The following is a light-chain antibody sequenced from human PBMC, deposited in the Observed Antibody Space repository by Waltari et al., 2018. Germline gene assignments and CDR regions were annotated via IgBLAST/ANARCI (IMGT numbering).Light chain of an antibody. Sequence: QSALTQPASVSGSPGQSITLPCTGISTYGGGYNYVFWTQQHPGKAPKLMIYDVSNPPAGVSNCFACSTARNTASLTISALQAEDEAYYYCSSYTSSSPWVFGGGTKLTVL. CDR2: DVS. V-gene: IGLV2-14*03. J-gene: IGLJ3*02. CDR3: SSYTSSSPWV. CDR1: STYGGGYNY.